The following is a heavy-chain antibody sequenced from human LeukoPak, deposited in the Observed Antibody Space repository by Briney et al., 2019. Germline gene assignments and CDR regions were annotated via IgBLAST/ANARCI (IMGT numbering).Heavy chain of an antibody. CDR1: GYTFTRYG. CDR2: IYAYNGNT. Sequence: ASVNVSCKASGYTFTRYGISGVRQAPGQGVEWMGWIYAYNGNTNYEQKHHGRVTMTTDTSTSTAYMELRSLRSDDTAVYYCARVAWGNYYDSSGYYGYFDYWGQGTLVTVSS. CDR3: ARVAWGNYYDSSGYYGYFDY. V-gene: IGHV1-18*01. J-gene: IGHJ4*02. D-gene: IGHD3-22*01.